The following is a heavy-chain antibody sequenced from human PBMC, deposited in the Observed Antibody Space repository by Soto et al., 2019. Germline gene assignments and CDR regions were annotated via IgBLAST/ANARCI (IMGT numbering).Heavy chain of an antibody. J-gene: IGHJ6*02. CDR2: IAQDGTEI. Sequence: PGGSLRLSXATSGFRFSDYYMTWVRLDPGKGLEWVAYIAQDGTEIYNVDSVRGRFTISRDSAKSSVYLHMNGLTAEDTALYYCARWSQAMDVWGQGTSVTVSS. D-gene: IGHD2-15*01. V-gene: IGHV3-7*03. CDR1: GFRFSDYY. CDR3: ARWSQAMDV.